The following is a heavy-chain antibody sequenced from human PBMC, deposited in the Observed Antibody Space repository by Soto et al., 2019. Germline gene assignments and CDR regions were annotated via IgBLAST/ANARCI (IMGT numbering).Heavy chain of an antibody. CDR2: ISGSGGRT. D-gene: IGHD2-2*02. V-gene: IGHV3-23*01. J-gene: IGHJ4*02. Sequence: GGSLRLSCAASGFTFSSYAMRLVRQAPGKGLEWVSAISGSGGRTYYADSVKGRFTISRDNSKNTMYLQMNRMRAEDTAVYYCARTPLYLMYYFDYWGQGTMVTLSS. CDR3: ARTPLYLMYYFDY. CDR1: GFTFSSYA.